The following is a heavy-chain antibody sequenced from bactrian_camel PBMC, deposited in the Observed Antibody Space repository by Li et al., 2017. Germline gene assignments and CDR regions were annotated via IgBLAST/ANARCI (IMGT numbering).Heavy chain of an antibody. V-gene: IGHV3S53*01. Sequence: HVQLVESGGGSVQAGESLRLSCAVSGYLLSNSDYLLAWFRQAPGKEREGVAAIDSDGDTKYADSVKGRFTISKDNAENTLYLQMNSLKAEDTAMYYCATRRYCTSISPAAFGTGARGPRSPSP. J-gene: IGHJ4*01. CDR1: GYLLSNSD. CDR3: ATRRYCTSISPAAFGT. CDR2: IDSDGDT. D-gene: IGHD1*01.